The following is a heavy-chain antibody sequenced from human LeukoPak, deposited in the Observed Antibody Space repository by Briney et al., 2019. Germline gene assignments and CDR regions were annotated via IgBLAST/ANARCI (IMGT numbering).Heavy chain of an antibody. V-gene: IGHV3-30-3*01. Sequence: PGGSLRLSCAASGFTFSSSAIHWVRQAPGKGLEWVAVISYDGNNKYFGDFVRSRFTISRDNSKNTLYLQMNSLRAEDTAVYYCARGRYSSSWPNDYFDLWGQGALVTVSS. D-gene: IGHD6-13*01. J-gene: IGHJ4*02. CDR1: GFTFSSSA. CDR2: ISYDGNNK. CDR3: ARGRYSSSWPNDYFDL.